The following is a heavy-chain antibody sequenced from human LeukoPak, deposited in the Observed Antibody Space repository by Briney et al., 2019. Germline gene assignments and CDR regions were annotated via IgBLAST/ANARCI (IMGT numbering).Heavy chain of an antibody. J-gene: IGHJ6*02. V-gene: IGHV1-69*04. Sequence: GASVKVSCKASGGTFSSYAISWVRQAPGQGLEWMGRIIPIFGIANYAQKFQGRVTITADKSTSTAYMELSSLRSEDTAVYYCARGDEYQLLNPRYGMDVWGQGTTVTVSS. CDR1: GGTFSSYA. CDR3: ARGDEYQLLNPRYGMDV. CDR2: IIPIFGIA. D-gene: IGHD2-2*02.